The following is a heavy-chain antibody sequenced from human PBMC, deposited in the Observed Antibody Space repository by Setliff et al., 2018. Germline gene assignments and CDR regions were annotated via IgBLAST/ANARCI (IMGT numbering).Heavy chain of an antibody. CDR1: GFTFSSDP. V-gene: IGHV4-4*02. CDR2: IGHTGSI. J-gene: IGHJ4*02. CDR3: ARDLGHGGDSDY. Sequence: PGGSLRLSCAASGFTFSSDPMNWVRQAPGKGLEWVGNIGHTGSINYNPSLKSRLTISRDTSKNQVSLKLNSVTATDTAVYYCARDLGHGGDSDYWGQGILVTVSS. D-gene: IGHD2-21*02.